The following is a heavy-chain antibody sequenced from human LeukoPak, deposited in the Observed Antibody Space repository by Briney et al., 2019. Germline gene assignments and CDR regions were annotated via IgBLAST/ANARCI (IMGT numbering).Heavy chain of an antibody. D-gene: IGHD5-24*01. V-gene: IGHV3-23*01. CDR2: ISGSGGST. Sequence: GGSLRLSCAASGFTFSSYAMSWVRQAPGKGLEWVSAISGSGGSTYYADSVKGRFTISRDNSKNTLYLQMSSLRAEDTAVYYCAKDRGDGYNLFDYWGQGTLVTVSS. CDR3: AKDRGDGYNLFDY. J-gene: IGHJ4*02. CDR1: GFTFSSYA.